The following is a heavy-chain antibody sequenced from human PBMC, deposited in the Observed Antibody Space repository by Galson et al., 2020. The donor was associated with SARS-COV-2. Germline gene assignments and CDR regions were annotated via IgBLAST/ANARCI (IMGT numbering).Heavy chain of an antibody. CDR2: IRSDGSQV. CDR1: GFRFRSYG. CDR3: AKDPWVIHDDSVEYFYYLDV. V-gene: IGHV3-30*02. D-gene: IGHD4-17*01. Sequence: GGSLRLSCAASGFRFRSYGMHWVRQAPGKGLEWVGIIRSDGSQVFYADSVKGRFIISRDNSMDTVYVQMNSLRVDDTAVYFCAKDPWVIHDDSVEYFYYLDVWGKGTKVTISS. J-gene: IGHJ6*03.